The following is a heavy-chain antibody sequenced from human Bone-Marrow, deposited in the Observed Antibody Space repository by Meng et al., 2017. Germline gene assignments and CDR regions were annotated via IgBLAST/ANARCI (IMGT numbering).Heavy chain of an antibody. CDR3: AKDRSGYYDSSGYYSSGYFDY. V-gene: IGHV3-43*01. Sequence: ESLKISCAASGFTFDDYTMHWVRQAPGKGLEWVSLISWDGGSTYYADSVKGRFTISRDNSKNSLYLQMNSLRTEDTALYYCAKDRSGYYDSSGYYSSGYFDYWGQGTLVTVSS. J-gene: IGHJ4*02. D-gene: IGHD3-22*01. CDR1: GFTFDDYT. CDR2: ISWDGGST.